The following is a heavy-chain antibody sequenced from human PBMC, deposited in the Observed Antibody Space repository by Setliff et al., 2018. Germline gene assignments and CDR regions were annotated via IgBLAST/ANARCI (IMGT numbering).Heavy chain of an antibody. CDR1: GASISSYY. Sequence: SETLSLTCTVSGASISSYYWTWIRQPAGKGLEWIGRISASGSTNYNPSLKSRVTMSVATSKNQVSLNLSSVTAADTAVYYCARERTIFGILIVSGWFDPWGQGTQVTSPQ. J-gene: IGHJ5*02. V-gene: IGHV4-4*07. CDR2: ISASGST. CDR3: ARERTIFGILIVSGWFDP. D-gene: IGHD3-3*01.